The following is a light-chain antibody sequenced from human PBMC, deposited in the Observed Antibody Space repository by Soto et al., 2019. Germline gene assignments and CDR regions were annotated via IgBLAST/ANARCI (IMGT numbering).Light chain of an antibody. CDR3: QQYNFWPRT. CDR2: AAS. J-gene: IGKJ3*01. CDR1: QSVTNN. V-gene: IGKV3D-15*01. Sequence: EIVMTQSPATLSVSPGERATLSCRASQSVTNNLAWYQQRPGQPPRLLIYAASRRATANPGRFSGSGSGTEFTLTISSLQSEDFAVYYCQQYNFWPRTFGPGTKVDVK.